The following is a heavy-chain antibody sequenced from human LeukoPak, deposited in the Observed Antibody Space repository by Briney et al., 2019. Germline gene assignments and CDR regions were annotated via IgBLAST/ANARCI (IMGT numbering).Heavy chain of an antibody. CDR1: GGSFRRGDYY. J-gene: IGHJ4*02. CDR3: AGETNSYGPLGY. D-gene: IGHD3-10*01. Sequence: SETLSLTCTVSGGSFRRGDYYWSWIRQPPGKGLEWIGYIYHSGSTHYNPSLKSRVTISLDTSKNQFSLKLTSVTAADTAVYYCAGETNSYGPLGYWGQGTLVSVSS. V-gene: IGHV4-30-4*01. CDR2: IYHSGST.